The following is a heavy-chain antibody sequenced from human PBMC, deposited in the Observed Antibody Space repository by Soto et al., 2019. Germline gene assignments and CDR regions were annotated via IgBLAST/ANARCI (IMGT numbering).Heavy chain of an antibody. CDR2: IYWDDDK. J-gene: IGHJ4*02. CDR3: SHHPNYWLGSDSFDY. D-gene: IGHD3-10*01. CDR1: GFSLTTSGVG. V-gene: IGHV2-5*02. Sequence: QITLKESGPTLVRPTQTLTLTCTFSGFSLTTSGVGVGWIRQPPGKALEWLAVIYWDDDKRYSSSLKSRLTITNDTAKNQMVLTITNMDPDDTDTYYCSHHPNYWLGSDSFDYWGQGTLVTVSS.